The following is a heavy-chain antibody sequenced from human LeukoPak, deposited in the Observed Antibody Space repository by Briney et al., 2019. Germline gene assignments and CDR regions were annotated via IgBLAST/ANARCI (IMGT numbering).Heavy chain of an antibody. Sequence: KPSETLSLTCAVYGGSFSGYYWSWIRQPPGKGLEWIGEITHSGSTNYNSSLKSRVTISVDTSKNQFSLKLNSVTAADTAVYYCARKPIFASGRHWYYFDNWGQGTLVTVSS. J-gene: IGHJ4*02. CDR1: GGSFSGYY. CDR2: ITHSGST. V-gene: IGHV4-34*01. D-gene: IGHD3-10*01. CDR3: ARKPIFASGRHWYYFDN.